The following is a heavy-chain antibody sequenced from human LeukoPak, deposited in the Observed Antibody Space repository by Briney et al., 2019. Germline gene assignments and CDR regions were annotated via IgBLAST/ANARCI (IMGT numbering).Heavy chain of an antibody. CDR2: ISSSGSTI. V-gene: IGHV3-11*01. J-gene: IGHJ3*02. CDR1: GLTFSDYY. Sequence: GGSLRLSCAASGLTFSDYYMSWIRQAPGKGLEWVSYISSSGSTIYYADSVKGRFTISRDNAKNSLYLQMNSLRAEDTAVYYCARGVSYDILTGPHDAFDIWGQGTMVTISS. D-gene: IGHD3-9*01. CDR3: ARGVSYDILTGPHDAFDI.